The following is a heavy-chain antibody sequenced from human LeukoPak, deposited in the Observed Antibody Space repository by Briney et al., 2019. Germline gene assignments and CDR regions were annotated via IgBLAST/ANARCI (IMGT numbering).Heavy chain of an antibody. CDR3: TRVIVATKDY. CDR1: GFTFGDYA. V-gene: IGHV3-49*04. J-gene: IGHJ4*02. D-gene: IGHD5-12*01. Sequence: SGRSVRLSCTGSGFTFGDYAMNWVRQAPGKGLEWVGFIRSKNYGGTTEYAASVKGRFTISRDDSKSVAYLQMNSLKTEDTAMYYCTRVIVATKDYWGQGTLVTVSS. CDR2: IRSKNYGGTT.